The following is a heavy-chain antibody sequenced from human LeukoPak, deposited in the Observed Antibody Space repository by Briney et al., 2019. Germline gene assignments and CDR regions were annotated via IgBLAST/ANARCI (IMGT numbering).Heavy chain of an antibody. V-gene: IGHV3-49*03. CDR3: TRDHYYDSSGNDY. J-gene: IGHJ4*02. D-gene: IGHD3-22*01. Sequence: QPGGSLRLSCTASGFTFGDYAMSWFRQAPGKGLEWVGLIRSKAYGGTTEYAASVKGRFTISRDDSKSIAYLQMNSLKTEDTAVYYCTRDHYYDSSGNDYWGQGTLVTVSS. CDR1: GFTFGDYA. CDR2: IRSKAYGGTT.